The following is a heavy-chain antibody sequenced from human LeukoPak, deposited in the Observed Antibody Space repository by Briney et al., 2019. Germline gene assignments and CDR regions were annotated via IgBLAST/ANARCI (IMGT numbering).Heavy chain of an antibody. D-gene: IGHD4-17*01. CDR3: AREGGGDYGDYLRY. J-gene: IGHJ4*02. CDR2: IYSGGST. CDR1: GFTVSSNY. Sequence: GGSLRLSCAASGFTVSSNYMSWVRQAPGKGLEWVSVIYSGGSTYYADSVKGRFTISRDNSKNTLYLQMNSLRAEDTAVYYCAREGGGDYGDYLRYWGQGTLVTVSS. V-gene: IGHV3-53*01.